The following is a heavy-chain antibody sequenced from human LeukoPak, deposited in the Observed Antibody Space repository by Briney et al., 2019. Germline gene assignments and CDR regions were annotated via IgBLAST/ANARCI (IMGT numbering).Heavy chain of an antibody. V-gene: IGHV4-34*01. CDR1: GGSFGGYY. Sequence: PSETLSLTCAVYGGSFGGYYWSWIRQPPGKGLEWIGEMYLSGTTHSNPSVKSRVTISIDKSKNQFFLNLSSVTAADTAVYYCAGLVGRYSSGLYYYYFDYWGQGTLVTVSS. CDR3: AGLVGRYSSGLYYYYFDY. J-gene: IGHJ4*02. CDR2: MYLSGTT. D-gene: IGHD3-22*01.